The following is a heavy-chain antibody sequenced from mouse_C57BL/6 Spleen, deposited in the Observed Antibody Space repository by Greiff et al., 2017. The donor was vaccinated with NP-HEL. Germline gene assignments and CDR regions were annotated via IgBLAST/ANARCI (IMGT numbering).Heavy chain of an antibody. CDR1: GFTFSDAW. CDR2: IRNKANNHAT. J-gene: IGHJ2*01. CDR3: TRRRASLGRYFDY. D-gene: IGHD4-1*01. V-gene: IGHV6-6*01. Sequence: EVQLVESGGGLVQPGGSMKLSCAASGFTFSDAWMDWVRQSPEKGLEWVAEIRNKANNHATYYAESVKGRFTISRDDSKSSVYLQMNSLRAEDTGIYYCTRRRASLGRYFDYWGQGTTLTVSS.